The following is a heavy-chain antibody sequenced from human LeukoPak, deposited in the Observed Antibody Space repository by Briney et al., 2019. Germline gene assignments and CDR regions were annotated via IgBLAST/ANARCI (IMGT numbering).Heavy chain of an antibody. CDR3: ARRVYGDYPFDY. CDR1: AFTVSSNY. CDR2: IYSGGST. V-gene: IGHV3-53*01. D-gene: IGHD4-17*01. Sequence: GGSLRLSCAASAFTVSSNYMSWVRQAPGKGLEWVSVIYSGGSTYYADSVKGRFTISRDNSKNTLYLQMNSLRAEDTAVYYCARRVYGDYPFDYWGQGTLFTVSS. J-gene: IGHJ4*02.